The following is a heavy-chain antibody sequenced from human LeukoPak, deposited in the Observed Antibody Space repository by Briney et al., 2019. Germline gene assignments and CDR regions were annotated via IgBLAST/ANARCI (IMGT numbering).Heavy chain of an antibody. D-gene: IGHD3-10*01. V-gene: IGHV4-39*07. Sequence: SETLSLTCTVSGGSISSSSYYWGWIRQPPGKGLEWIGSIYYSGSTYYNPSLKSRVTISVDTSKNQFSLKLSSVTAADTAVYYCARAGGVVLIGPFDIWGQGTMVTVSS. CDR2: IYYSGST. CDR1: GGSISSSSYY. J-gene: IGHJ3*02. CDR3: ARAGGVVLIGPFDI.